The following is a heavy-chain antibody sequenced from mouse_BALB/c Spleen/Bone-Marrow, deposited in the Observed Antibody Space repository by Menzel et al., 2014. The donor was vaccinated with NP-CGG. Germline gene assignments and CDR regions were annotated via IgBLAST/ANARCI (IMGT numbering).Heavy chain of an antibody. Sequence: LVESGPELVKPGASVKVSCKASGYAFTSYNMYWVKQSHGKSLEWIGYIDPYNGDTSYNQKFKGKATLTVDKSSSTAYMHLNSLTSEDSAVYYCARIGIGNIGGAYWGQGTLATVSA. V-gene: IGHV1S135*01. CDR2: IDPYNGDT. CDR3: ARIGIGNIGGAY. CDR1: GYAFTSYN. D-gene: IGHD4-1*01. J-gene: IGHJ3*01.